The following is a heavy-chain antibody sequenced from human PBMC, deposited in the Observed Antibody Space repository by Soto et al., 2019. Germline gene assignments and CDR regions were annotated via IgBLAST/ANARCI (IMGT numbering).Heavy chain of an antibody. J-gene: IGHJ3*02. D-gene: IGHD4-17*01. CDR3: TTEGTGFFDYGDYLGAFDI. CDR2: IKSKTDGGTT. Sequence: EVQLVESGGGLVKPGGSLRLSCAASGFTFSNAWMSWVRKAPGKGLEWVGRIKSKTDGGTTDYAAPVKGRFTISRDDSKNTLYLQMNSLKTEDTAVYYCTTEGTGFFDYGDYLGAFDIWGQGTMVTVSS. V-gene: IGHV3-15*01. CDR1: GFTFSNAW.